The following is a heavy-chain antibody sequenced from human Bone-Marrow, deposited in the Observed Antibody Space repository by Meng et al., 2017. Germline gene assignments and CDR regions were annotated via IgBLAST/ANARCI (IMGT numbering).Heavy chain of an antibody. Sequence: GSLRLSCTVSGGSISSSSYYWGWIRQPPGKGLEWIGSIYYSGSTYYNPSLKSRVTISVDTSKNQFSLKLSSVTAADTAVYYCARYCSGGSCYGAFDIWGQGTRVTVSS. CDR3: ARYCSGGSCYGAFDI. CDR1: GGSISSSSYY. CDR2: IYYSGST. J-gene: IGHJ3*02. V-gene: IGHV4-39*07. D-gene: IGHD2-15*01.